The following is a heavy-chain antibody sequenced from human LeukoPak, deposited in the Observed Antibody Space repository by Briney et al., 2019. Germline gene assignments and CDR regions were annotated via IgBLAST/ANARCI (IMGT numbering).Heavy chain of an antibody. CDR1: GFTFSSYA. CDR2: ISGSGGST. J-gene: IGHJ4*02. CDR3: AKSSTNWGSWGLDY. Sequence: PGGSLRLSCAASGFTFSSYAMSWIRQAPGKGLEWVSAISGSGGSTYYADSVKGRFTISRDNSKNALYLQMNSLRAEDTAVYYCAKSSTNWGSWGLDYWGQGTLVTVSS. V-gene: IGHV3-23*01. D-gene: IGHD7-27*01.